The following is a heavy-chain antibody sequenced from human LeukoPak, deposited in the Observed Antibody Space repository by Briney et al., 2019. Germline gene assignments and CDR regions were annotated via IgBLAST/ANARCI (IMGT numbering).Heavy chain of an antibody. CDR1: GYTFTSYY. CDR2: INPSGGST. Sequence: ASVKVSCKASGYTFTSYYMHWVRQAPGQGLEWMGIINPSGGSTSYARKFQGRVTMTRDTSTSTVYMELSSLRSEDTAVYYCARVGLGYCSGGSCYEFDYWGQGTLVTVSS. CDR3: ARVGLGYCSGGSCYEFDY. V-gene: IGHV1-46*01. D-gene: IGHD2-15*01. J-gene: IGHJ4*02.